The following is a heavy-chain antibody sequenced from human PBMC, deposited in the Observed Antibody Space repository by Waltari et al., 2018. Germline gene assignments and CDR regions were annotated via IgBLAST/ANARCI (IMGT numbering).Heavy chain of an antibody. D-gene: IGHD6-19*01. CDR3: ATLLAVAGTVDY. Sequence: QVQLVQSGAEVKKPGSSVKVSCKASGGTFSSYAISWVRQATGQGLEWMGGISPIFGTATAAQKFQGRVPITADESTSTAYMELSSLRSEDTAVYYCATLLAVAGTVDYWGQGTLVTVSS. CDR2: ISPIFGTA. CDR1: GGTFSSYA. V-gene: IGHV1-69*12. J-gene: IGHJ4*02.